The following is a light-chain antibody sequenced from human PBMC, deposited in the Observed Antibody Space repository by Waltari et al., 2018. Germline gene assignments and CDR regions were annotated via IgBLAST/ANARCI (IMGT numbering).Light chain of an antibody. J-gene: IGLJ2*01. CDR1: SSAVNSSNI. Sequence: QSALTQPASVSGSPGQSLTLPCTRISSAVNSSNIVSWYQQHTGKGPKLMIYEGTKRPSGVSNRFSGSKSGNTASLTISGLQAEDEADYYCCSYAGSVVFGGGTKLTVL. V-gene: IGLV2-23*01. CDR2: EGT. CDR3: CSYAGSVV.